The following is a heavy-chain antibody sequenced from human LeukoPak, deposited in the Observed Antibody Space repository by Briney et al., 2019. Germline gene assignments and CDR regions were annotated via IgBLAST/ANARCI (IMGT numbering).Heavy chain of an antibody. D-gene: IGHD3-3*01. Sequence: GESLKISCKGSGYSFTSYWIGLVRQMPGKGLEWMGIIYPGDSDTRYSPSLQGQVTISVDTSIGTAYLQWSSLKASDPAIYYCARQNDFRLDYWGQGTLVTVSS. CDR1: GYSFTSYW. CDR3: ARQNDFRLDY. J-gene: IGHJ4*02. CDR2: IYPGDSDT. V-gene: IGHV5-51*01.